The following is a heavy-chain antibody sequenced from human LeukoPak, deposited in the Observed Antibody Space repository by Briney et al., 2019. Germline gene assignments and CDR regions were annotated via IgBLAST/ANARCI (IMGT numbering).Heavy chain of an antibody. CDR3: ARVQYSSSTIDP. Sequence: PGGSLRLSCAASGFTFDDYAMHWVRQAPGKGLEWVSGISWNSGSIGYADSVKGRFTISRDNAKNSLYLQMNSLRAEDTAVYYCARVQYSSSTIDPWGQGTLVTVSS. CDR1: GFTFDDYA. D-gene: IGHD6-13*01. V-gene: IGHV3-9*01. CDR2: ISWNSGSI. J-gene: IGHJ5*02.